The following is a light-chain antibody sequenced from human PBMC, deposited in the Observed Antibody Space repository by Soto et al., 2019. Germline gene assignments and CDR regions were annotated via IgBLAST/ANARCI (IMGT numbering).Light chain of an antibody. CDR3: QQYYSYSIT. V-gene: IGKV1-8*01. J-gene: IGKJ5*01. CDR1: QGISSY. CDR2: AAS. Sequence: AIRMTQSPSSFSASTGDRVTITCRASQGISSYLAWYQQKPGKAPKLLIYAASTLQSGVPSRFSGSGSGTDFTLTISCLQSEDFATHYCQQYYSYSITFGQGTRLEIK.